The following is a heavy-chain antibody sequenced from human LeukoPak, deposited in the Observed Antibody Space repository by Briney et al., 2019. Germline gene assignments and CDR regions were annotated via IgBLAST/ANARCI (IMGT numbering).Heavy chain of an antibody. D-gene: IGHD2-8*02. CDR3: ARTVAPQYCNGGVCYYYSLYMYV. J-gene: IGHJ6*03. CDR2: INPNSSGT. Sequence: ASVKLSCKASGYTFTGYYMYWVRQPPRQGLEWMGWINPNSSGTKYAQMFQGSVTMTRDTSISTADMELSGLRSGDRGAYYCARTVAPQYCNGGVCYYYSLYMYVWGKRTTVTVSS. V-gene: IGHV1-2*02. CDR1: GYTFTGYY.